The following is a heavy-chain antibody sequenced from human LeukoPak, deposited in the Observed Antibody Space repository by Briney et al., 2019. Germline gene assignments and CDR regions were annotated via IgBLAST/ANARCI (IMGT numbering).Heavy chain of an antibody. CDR1: WGSINSYY. J-gene: IGHJ4*02. CDR3: ARDGGGQLWPLFDY. CDR2: IYYSGST. D-gene: IGHD5-18*01. V-gene: IGHV4-59*01. Sequence: PSETLSLTCSVSWGSINSYYWSWIRQPPRKGVEGIGYIYYSGSTNYNPSLKSRVTISVDTSKNQFSLKLSSVTAADTAVYYCARDGGGQLWPLFDYWGQGTLVTVSS.